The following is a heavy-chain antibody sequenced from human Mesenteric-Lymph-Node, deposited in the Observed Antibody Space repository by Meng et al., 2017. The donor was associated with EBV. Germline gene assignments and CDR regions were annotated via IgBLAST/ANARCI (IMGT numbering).Heavy chain of an antibody. CDR1: GDTFTSYG. CDR3: ARISDYDSSGLDY. J-gene: IGHJ4*02. Sequence: QVQLVQSGAEVKKPGAAVKVSCKSSGDTFTSYGISWVRQAPGQGLEWMGWISAYNGKTNYAQNLQGRVSMTTDTSTSTAYMDLRSLRPDDTAVYYCARISDYDSSGLDYWGQGTLVTVFS. CDR2: ISAYNGKT. V-gene: IGHV1-18*01. D-gene: IGHD3-22*01.